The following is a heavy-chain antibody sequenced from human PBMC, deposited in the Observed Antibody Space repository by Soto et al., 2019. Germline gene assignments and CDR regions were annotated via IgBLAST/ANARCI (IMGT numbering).Heavy chain of an antibody. CDR3: ASAMITFGGVIGPDAFDI. D-gene: IGHD3-16*02. J-gene: IGHJ3*02. CDR1: GGSISSYY. Sequence: SETLSLTCTVSGGSISSYYWSWIRQPPGKGLEWIGYIYYSGSTNYNPSLKSRVTISVDTSKNQFSLKLSSVTAADTAVYYCASAMITFGGVIGPDAFDIWGQGTMVPVSS. V-gene: IGHV4-59*08. CDR2: IYYSGST.